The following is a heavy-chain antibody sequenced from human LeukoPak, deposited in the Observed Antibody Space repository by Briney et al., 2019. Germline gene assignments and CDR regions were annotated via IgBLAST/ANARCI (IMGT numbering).Heavy chain of an antibody. Sequence: PGGSLRLSCTASTRYFTNYWMHWVRQAPGKGLVWVSRIKSDGSSTYYADSVKGRFTISRDNAKNTLYLKMNSLRAEDTAVYYCARWGAVAGTIDYWGQGILVTVSS. J-gene: IGHJ4*02. V-gene: IGHV3-74*01. CDR1: TRYFTNYW. CDR2: IKSDGSST. CDR3: ARWGAVAGTIDY. D-gene: IGHD6-19*01.